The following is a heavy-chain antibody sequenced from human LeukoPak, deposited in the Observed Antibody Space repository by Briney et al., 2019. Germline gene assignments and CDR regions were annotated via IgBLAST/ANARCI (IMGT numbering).Heavy chain of an antibody. CDR3: ARCGYDRRSSCAFDI. D-gene: IGHD5-12*01. Sequence: ASVKVSCKASGYTFTSYDINWVRQATGQGLEWVGWMNPNSGNTGYAQKFQGRVTITRNTSISTAYMELSSLRSEDTAVYYCARCGYDRRSSCAFDIWGQGTMVTVSS. CDR2: MNPNSGNT. J-gene: IGHJ3*02. CDR1: GYTFTSYD. V-gene: IGHV1-8*03.